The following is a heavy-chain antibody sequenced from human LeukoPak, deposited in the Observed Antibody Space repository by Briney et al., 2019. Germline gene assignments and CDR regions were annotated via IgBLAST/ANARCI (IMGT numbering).Heavy chain of an antibody. Sequence: SETLSLTCTVSGGSISSSSYYWGWIRQPPGKGLEWIGSIYYSGSTYYNPSLKSRVTISVDTSKNQFSLNLSSVTAADTAVYYCARRPGSGTYLNFDYWGQGTLVTVSS. CDR3: ARRPGSGTYLNFDY. J-gene: IGHJ4*02. CDR1: GGSISSSSYY. V-gene: IGHV4-39*01. D-gene: IGHD3-10*01. CDR2: IYYSGST.